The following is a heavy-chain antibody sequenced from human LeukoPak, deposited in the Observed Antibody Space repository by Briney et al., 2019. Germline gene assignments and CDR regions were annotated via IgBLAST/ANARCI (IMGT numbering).Heavy chain of an antibody. Sequence: ASVKVSCKASGYTFTGHYIHWVRQAPGQGLVWMGYINPDSGDTNYAQKFQGRVTLTGDTSITTTYMDLSSLRSDDTAVYYCARDSSRSTWYGGSSDWGQGTLVIVSS. J-gene: IGHJ4*02. CDR1: GYTFTGHY. CDR2: INPDSGDT. CDR3: ARDSSRSTWYGGSSD. V-gene: IGHV1-2*02. D-gene: IGHD6-13*01.